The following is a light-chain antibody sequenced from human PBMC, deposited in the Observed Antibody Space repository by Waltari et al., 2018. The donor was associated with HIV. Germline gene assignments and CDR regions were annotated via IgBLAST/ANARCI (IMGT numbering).Light chain of an antibody. CDR2: GAS. CDR3: QQAYTIPLT. V-gene: IGKV1-39*01. CDR1: QYISNY. Sequence: DIQMTQSPSPLSASVGDRVTIPCRASQYISNYLNWFQQRPGKAPQLLIYGASFLQDGVPSKFSGSASGTLFTLTISSFQPEDLATYYCQQAYTIPLTFGPGTKVEIK. J-gene: IGKJ3*01.